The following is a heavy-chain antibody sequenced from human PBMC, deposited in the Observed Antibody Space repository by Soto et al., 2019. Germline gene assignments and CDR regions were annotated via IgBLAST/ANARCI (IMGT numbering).Heavy chain of an antibody. D-gene: IGHD7-27*01. J-gene: IGHJ3*02. V-gene: IGHV2-5*02. Sequence: QITLKESGPPLVKPTQTLTLTCTFSGFSLSTNGVGVSWIRQPPGKALEWLALIYWDDDKRYSPSLRSRRTFSKDTSRDQVALTLTNMAPVDADTYCCSHHLIAWGDAFEIWGQGTMVTVSS. CDR3: SHHLIAWGDAFEI. CDR1: GFSLSTNGVG. CDR2: IYWDDDK.